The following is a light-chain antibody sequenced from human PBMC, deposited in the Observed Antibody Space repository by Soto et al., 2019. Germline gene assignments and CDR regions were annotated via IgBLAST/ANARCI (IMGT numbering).Light chain of an antibody. J-gene: IGLJ1*01. Sequence: QSVLTQPPSVSGAPGQRVTISCTGSSSNIGAGYAVHWYQQLPGKAPKLLIYGNTNRPSGVPDRFSGSKSGTSASLAITGLQAEDEADYYCQSYDSSLSASYVFGGGTMLTVL. CDR2: GNT. V-gene: IGLV1-40*01. CDR3: QSYDSSLSASYV. CDR1: SSNIGAGYA.